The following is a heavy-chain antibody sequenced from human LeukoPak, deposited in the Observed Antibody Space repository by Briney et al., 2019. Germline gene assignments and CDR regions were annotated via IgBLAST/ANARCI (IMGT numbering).Heavy chain of an antibody. D-gene: IGHD2-15*01. V-gene: IGHV3-48*04. Sequence: GGSLRLSCAASGFTFSSNGMNWVRQAPGKGLEWISYITSSSQTIYYADSVKGRFTISRDNAKNSLYLQMNSLRAEDTAVYYCARGRYSVDYWGQGTLVTVSS. J-gene: IGHJ4*02. CDR1: GFTFSSNG. CDR3: ARGRYSVDY. CDR2: ITSSSQTI.